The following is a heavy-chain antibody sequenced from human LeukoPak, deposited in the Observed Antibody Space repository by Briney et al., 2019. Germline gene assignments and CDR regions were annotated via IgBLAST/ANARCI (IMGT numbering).Heavy chain of an antibody. CDR1: GYTFTGYY. D-gene: IGHD3-10*01. V-gene: IGHV1-2*02. CDR2: INPKSGGT. Sequence: ASVKVSCKASGYTFTGYYMHWVRQVPGQGLEWMGWINPKSGGTNYAQKFQGRVTMTRDASITTAYMELSRLRSDDTAVYYCARVLNWFGELSDWGQGTLVTVSS. J-gene: IGHJ4*02. CDR3: ARVLNWFGELSD.